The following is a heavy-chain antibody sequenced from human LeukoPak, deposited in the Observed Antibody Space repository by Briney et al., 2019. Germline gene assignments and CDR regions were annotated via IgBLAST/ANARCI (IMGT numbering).Heavy chain of an antibody. J-gene: IGHJ4*02. Sequence: KTSETLSLTCTVSGGSISSYYWSWIRQPPGKGLEWIGYIYYSGSTNYNPSLKSRVTISVDTSKNQFSLKLSSVTAADTAVYYCARESGSSWSGGTFKYWGQGTLVTVSS. CDR3: ARESGSSWSGGTFKY. V-gene: IGHV4-59*12. D-gene: IGHD6-13*01. CDR1: GGSISSYY. CDR2: IYYSGST.